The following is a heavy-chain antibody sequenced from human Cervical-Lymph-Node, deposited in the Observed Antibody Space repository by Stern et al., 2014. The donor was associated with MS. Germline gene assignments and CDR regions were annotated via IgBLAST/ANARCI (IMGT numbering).Heavy chain of an antibody. V-gene: IGHV4-59*01. CDR3: ASAPDLYVGGWFDP. D-gene: IGHD3-16*01. Sequence: QLQLQESGPGLVKPSETLSLTCTVSGGSISSYYWSWIRQPPGKGLEWIGYIYYSGSTNYNPSLKSRVTISVDTSKNQFSLKLSSVTAADTAVYYCASAPDLYVGGWFDPWGQGTLVTVSS. J-gene: IGHJ5*02. CDR1: GGSISSYY. CDR2: IYYSGST.